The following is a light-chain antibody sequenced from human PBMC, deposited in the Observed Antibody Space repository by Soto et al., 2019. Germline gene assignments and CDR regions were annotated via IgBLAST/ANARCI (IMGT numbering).Light chain of an antibody. Sequence: IEMTQSPSSLSASVVDRITITFRASQSMSLFLNWYQQKPGKAPKLLIYSASTLQSGVPSRFSGSGSGPDFTLTIASLQPEDSATYYCQQSYNLPWTFGPGTKVDIK. CDR2: SAS. J-gene: IGKJ1*01. CDR1: QSMSLF. V-gene: IGKV1-39*01. CDR3: QQSYNLPWT.